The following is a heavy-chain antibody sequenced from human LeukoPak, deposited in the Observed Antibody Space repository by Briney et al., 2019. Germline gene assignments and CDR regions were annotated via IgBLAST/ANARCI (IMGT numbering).Heavy chain of an antibody. D-gene: IGHD2-21*01. CDR1: GGSVSSGSYY. CDR2: IYYSGST. Sequence: SETLSLTCTVSGGSVSSGSYYWRWIRQPPGKGLEWIGYIYYSGSTNYNPSLKSRVTISVDTSKNQFSLKLSSVTAADTAVYYCARDMDFGGYSLWGQGTLVTVSS. CDR3: ARDMDFGGYSL. J-gene: IGHJ4*02. V-gene: IGHV4-61*01.